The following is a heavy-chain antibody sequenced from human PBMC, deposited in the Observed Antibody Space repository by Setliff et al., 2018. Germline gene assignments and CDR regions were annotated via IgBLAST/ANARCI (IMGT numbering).Heavy chain of an antibody. D-gene: IGHD2-8*01. CDR1: GLTFSRSW. CDR2: ISPDGRTT. Sequence: GGSLRLSCAASGLTFSRSWMFWVRQAPGKGLVWVSHISPDGRTTAYADSVKGRFTISRDNAKNTLYLQMNSLRAEDTALYYCARVGRERSNGECYSTTPCYSYYMDVWGKGTTVTVSS. J-gene: IGHJ6*03. V-gene: IGHV3-74*03. CDR3: ARVGRERSNGECYSTTPCYSYYMDV.